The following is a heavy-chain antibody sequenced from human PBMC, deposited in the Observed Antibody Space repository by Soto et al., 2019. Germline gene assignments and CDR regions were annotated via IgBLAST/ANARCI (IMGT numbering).Heavy chain of an antibody. CDR2: ISSSSSYI. Sequence: EVQLVESGGGLVKPGGSLRLSCAASGFTFSSYSMNWVRQAPGKGLEWVSSISSSSSYIYYADSVKGRFTISRDNAKNSLYLQMNSLRAAETAVYYCARDQPGYSYGYGLGYWGQGTLFTVSS. CDR1: GFTFSSYS. CDR3: ARDQPGYSYGYGLGY. J-gene: IGHJ4*02. D-gene: IGHD5-18*01. V-gene: IGHV3-21*01.